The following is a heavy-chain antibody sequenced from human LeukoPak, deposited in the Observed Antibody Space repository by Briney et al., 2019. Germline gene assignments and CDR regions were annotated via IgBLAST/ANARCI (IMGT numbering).Heavy chain of an antibody. CDR3: ARDYSGEWEQLTGWWFDP. CDR2: INPSGDFR. V-gene: IGHV1-46*01. CDR1: GYTFGTHW. D-gene: IGHD1-26*01. J-gene: IGHJ5*02. Sequence: EASVKVSCKASGYTFGTHWMHWVRQAPGQGLEWMGLINPSGDFRSYAQKFQGRVTVTRDMSTRTVYMELSDLEPEDTAVYYCARDYSGEWEQLTGWWFDPWGQGTLVIVSS.